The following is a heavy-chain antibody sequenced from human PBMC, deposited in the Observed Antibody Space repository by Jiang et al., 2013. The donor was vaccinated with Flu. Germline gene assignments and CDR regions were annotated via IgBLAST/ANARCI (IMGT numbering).Heavy chain of an antibody. Sequence: SQTLSLTCDISGDSVSSATATWNRIKQSPSRGLEWLGRTYYRSRWYNDYADSVKSRINIFTDTSKNQFSLQLDSVTPEDTAVYYCAGLHEPDLWSAYYDSDGFDVWGQGTKVIVSS. D-gene: IGHD3-3*01. CDR3: AGLHEPDLWSAYYDSDGFDV. J-gene: IGHJ3*01. CDR2: TYYRSRWYN. V-gene: IGHV6-1*01. CDR1: GDSVSSATAT.